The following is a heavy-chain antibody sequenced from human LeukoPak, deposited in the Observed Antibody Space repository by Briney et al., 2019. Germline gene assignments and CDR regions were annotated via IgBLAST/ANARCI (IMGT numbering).Heavy chain of an antibody. J-gene: IGHJ4*02. CDR1: GGSISSGGYY. CDR2: IYYSGST. CDR3: ARRVVVAANFDY. V-gene: IGHV4-31*03. Sequence: SETQSLTCTVSGGSISSGGYYWSWIRQHPGKGLEWIGYIYYSGSTYYNPSLKSRVTISVDTSKNQFSLKLSSVTAADTAVYYCARRVVVAANFDYWGQGTLVTVSS. D-gene: IGHD2-15*01.